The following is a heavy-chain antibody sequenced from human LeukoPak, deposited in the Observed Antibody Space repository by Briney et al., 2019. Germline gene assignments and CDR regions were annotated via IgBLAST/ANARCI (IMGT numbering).Heavy chain of an antibody. CDR1: GFSFSKYG. CDR2: IWYDGHNR. Sequence: GGSLRLSCVASGFSFSKYGMHWVRQAPGKGLQWLAIIWYDGHNRYYADSVKGRFTISRDNSKNTLFLEMNDLKAEDTAVYYCAREWGLIAVAGGPGYWGQGTLVTVSS. CDR3: AREWGLIAVAGGPGY. D-gene: IGHD2-21*01. J-gene: IGHJ4*02. V-gene: IGHV3-33*01.